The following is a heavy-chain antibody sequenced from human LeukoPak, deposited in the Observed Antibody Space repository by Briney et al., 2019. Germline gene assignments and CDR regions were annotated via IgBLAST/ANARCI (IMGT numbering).Heavy chain of an antibody. Sequence: ASVKVSCKASGYTFTSYGISWVRQAPGQGLEWMGWISGYSGNTDYAQKFRGRVTMTSDTSTSTAYIELRSLRSDDTAVYYCARDRTADYYYGMDVWGQGTTVTVSS. CDR1: GYTFTSYG. CDR3: ARDRTADYYYGMDV. D-gene: IGHD4-17*01. CDR2: ISGYSGNT. V-gene: IGHV1-18*01. J-gene: IGHJ6*02.